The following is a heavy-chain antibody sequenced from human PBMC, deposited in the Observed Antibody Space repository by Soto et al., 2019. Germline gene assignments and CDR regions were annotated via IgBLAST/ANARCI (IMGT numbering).Heavy chain of an antibody. J-gene: IGHJ4*02. Sequence: GGSLRLSCVASGFTFSSYAMHWVRQAPGKGLEWVAVISYDGRQKHYVDSVKGRFTLSRDESDNTVYLQMNSLRPEDTAVYFCAKDVYFDSYYFDQWGQGTPVTVSS. CDR1: GFTFSSYA. CDR3: AKDVYFDSYYFDQ. D-gene: IGHD3-9*01. V-gene: IGHV3-30*04. CDR2: ISYDGRQK.